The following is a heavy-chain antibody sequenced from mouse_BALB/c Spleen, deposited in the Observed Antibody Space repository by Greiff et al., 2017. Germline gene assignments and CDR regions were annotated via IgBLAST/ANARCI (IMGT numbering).Heavy chain of an antibody. V-gene: IGHV1S81*02. CDR1: GYTFTSYW. Sequence: VQLQQPGAELVKPGASVKLSCKASGYTFTSYWMHWVKQRPGQGLEWIGEINPSNGRTNYNEKFKSKATLTVDKSSSTAYMQLSSLTSEDSAVYYCARSELGRFAYWGQGTLVTVSA. CDR3: ARSELGRFAY. D-gene: IGHD4-1*01. CDR2: INPSNGRT. J-gene: IGHJ3*01.